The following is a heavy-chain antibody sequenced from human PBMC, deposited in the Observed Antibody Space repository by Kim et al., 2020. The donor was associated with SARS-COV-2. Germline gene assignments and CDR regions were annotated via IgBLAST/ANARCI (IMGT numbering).Heavy chain of an antibody. CDR3: ARDGDLYSSGKDAFVL. CDR1: GFTFSSYC. Sequence: GGSLRLSCAASGFTFSSYCMTWVRQAPGKGLEWVANIKQDGNQKYYVDSVKGRFTISRDNSKNTLYLQMNSLRAEDTAVYYCARDGDLYSSGKDAFVLWGEETMVTVSS. D-gene: IGHD6-19*01. CDR2: IKQDGNQK. J-gene: IGHJ3*01. V-gene: IGHV3-7*01.